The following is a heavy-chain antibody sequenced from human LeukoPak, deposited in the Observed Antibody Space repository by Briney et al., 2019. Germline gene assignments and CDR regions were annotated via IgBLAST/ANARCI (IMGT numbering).Heavy chain of an antibody. V-gene: IGHV5-51*01. CDR1: GYSFTSYW. Sequence: GESLKISCKGSGYSFTSYWIGWVRQMPGKGLEWMGIIYPGDSDTRYSPSFQGQVTISADKSISTAYLQWSSLKASDTAMYYCARSFWVGIRKDYYYYGMDVWGQGTTVTVSS. CDR2: IYPGDSDT. D-gene: IGHD2-21*01. J-gene: IGHJ6*02. CDR3: ARSFWVGIRKDYYYYGMDV.